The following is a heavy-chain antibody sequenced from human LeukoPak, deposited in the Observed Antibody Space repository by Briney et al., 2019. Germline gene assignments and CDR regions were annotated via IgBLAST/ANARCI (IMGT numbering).Heavy chain of an antibody. Sequence: ASVKVSCKASGYTFTGYYMHWVRQAPGQGLEWMGRINPNSGGTNYAQKFQGGVTMTRDTSISTAYMELSRLRSDGTAVYYCARENEHIVVVTATHYWYFDLWGRGTLVTVSS. CDR2: INPNSGGT. CDR1: GYTFTGYY. V-gene: IGHV1-2*06. D-gene: IGHD2-21*02. J-gene: IGHJ2*01. CDR3: ARENEHIVVVTATHYWYFDL.